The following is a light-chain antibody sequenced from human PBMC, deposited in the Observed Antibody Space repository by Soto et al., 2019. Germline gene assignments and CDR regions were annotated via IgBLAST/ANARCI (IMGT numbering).Light chain of an antibody. CDR3: QQYNNWPPFT. J-gene: IGKJ3*01. CDR2: GAS. Sequence: EIVMTQSPATLSVSPGERATLSCRASQSVSGNLAWYQQKPGQAPRLLIYGASTRATGIPARFSGSGSGTEFTLTISSLQSEDCAVYYCQQYNNWPPFTFGPGTKGDIK. CDR1: QSVSGN. V-gene: IGKV3-15*01.